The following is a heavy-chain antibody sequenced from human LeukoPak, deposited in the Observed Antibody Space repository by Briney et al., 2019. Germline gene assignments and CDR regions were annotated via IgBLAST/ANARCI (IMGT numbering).Heavy chain of an antibody. Sequence: GGSLRLSCAAYGFTVSSNYMRWVRQAARKGLGWVSVIFSGGCTIYANFLNSRFTITTDNSKNTHYLQLNTLKAADTAVYYCARWGGDYNTPYDFCVQGTLVTVSS. CDR3: ARWGGDYNTPYDF. D-gene: IGHD4-17*01. CDR1: GFTVSSNY. V-gene: IGHV3-53*05. J-gene: IGHJ4*02. CDR2: IFSGGCT.